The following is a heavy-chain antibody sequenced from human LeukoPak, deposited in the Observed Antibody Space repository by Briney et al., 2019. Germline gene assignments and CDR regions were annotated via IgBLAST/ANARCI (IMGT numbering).Heavy chain of an antibody. CDR3: ARDLSSTSNWEFDY. CDR2: INPNSGGT. Sequence: ASVKVSCKTSGYSLAGYFIHWVRQAPGQGLQWMGRINPNSGGTEYEQSFQGRVTMTRDTSISTAYVEVSTLISDDTAVYYCARDLSSTSNWEFDYWGQGTLVTVSS. D-gene: IGHD1-26*01. J-gene: IGHJ4*02. V-gene: IGHV1-2*06. CDR1: GYSLAGYF.